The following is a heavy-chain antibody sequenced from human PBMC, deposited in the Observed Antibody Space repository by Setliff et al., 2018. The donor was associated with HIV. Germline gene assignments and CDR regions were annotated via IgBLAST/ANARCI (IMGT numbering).Heavy chain of an antibody. CDR3: ARDCRVGWVFTYGMDA. J-gene: IGHJ6*02. D-gene: IGHD6-13*01. CDR1: GFTFSSYA. Sequence: PGGSLRLSCAASGFTFSSYAMSWVRQAPGKGLEWVSAISGSGGSTYYADSVKGRFTISRDNSKNTLYLQMNSLRAEDTAVYYCARDCRVGWVFTYGMDAWGQGTLVTVSS. V-gene: IGHV3-23*01. CDR2: ISGSGGST.